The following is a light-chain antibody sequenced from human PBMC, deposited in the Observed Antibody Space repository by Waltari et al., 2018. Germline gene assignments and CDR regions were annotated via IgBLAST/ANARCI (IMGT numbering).Light chain of an antibody. Sequence: QSALPQPASVSGSPGQSSTIPCTGTSSDVGGYNYVSWYPQHPGKAPKLSIYDVSKRPSGVFNRFSGSKSGNTASLTISGLQAEDEADYYCSSYTSSSPLFGGGTKLTVL. CDR1: SSDVGGYNY. V-gene: IGLV2-14*01. CDR2: DVS. J-gene: IGLJ2*01. CDR3: SSYTSSSPL.